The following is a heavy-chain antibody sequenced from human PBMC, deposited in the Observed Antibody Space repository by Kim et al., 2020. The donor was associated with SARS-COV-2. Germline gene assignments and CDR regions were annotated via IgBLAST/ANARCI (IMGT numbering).Heavy chain of an antibody. D-gene: IGHD3-16*01. CDR1: GFNFNNFG. Sequence: GGSLRLSCAASGFNFNNFGMHWVRQAPGKGLEWVALISYEGGKKYYADSLKGRFTISRDSSKNTLYLHMDSLRLEDTDVYFCAKYKSFFMITFWGESGVMDVWGQGTTVTVSS. CDR2: ISYEGGKK. CDR3: AKYKSFFMITFWGESGVMDV. J-gene: IGHJ6*02. V-gene: IGHV3-30*18.